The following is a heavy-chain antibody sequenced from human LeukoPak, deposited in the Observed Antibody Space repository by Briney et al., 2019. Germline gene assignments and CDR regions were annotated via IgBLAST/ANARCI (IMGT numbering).Heavy chain of an antibody. J-gene: IGHJ4*02. Sequence: GGSLRLSCADSRFTFSNYWMSWVRQAPGKGLEWVANINQDGSEKYYVDSVKGRFTISRDNAKNSLYLQMNSLRAEDTAVYYCARDERSSWYGGYYWGQGTLVTVSS. CDR3: ARDERSSWYGGYY. CDR2: INQDGSEK. D-gene: IGHD6-13*01. CDR1: RFTFSNYW. V-gene: IGHV3-7*01.